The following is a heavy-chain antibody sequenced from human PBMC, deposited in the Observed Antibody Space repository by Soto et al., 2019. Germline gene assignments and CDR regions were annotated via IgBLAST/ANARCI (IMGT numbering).Heavy chain of an antibody. CDR1: GYTFTSYG. Sequence: EASVKVSCKASGYTFTSYGISWVRQAPGQGLEWMGWISAYNGNTNYAQKLQGRVTMTTDTFTSTAYMELRSLRSDDTAVYYCARNKNRGVITQSPDYWGQGTLVTVSS. V-gene: IGHV1-18*01. J-gene: IGHJ4*02. CDR2: ISAYNGNT. D-gene: IGHD3-10*01. CDR3: ARNKNRGVITQSPDY.